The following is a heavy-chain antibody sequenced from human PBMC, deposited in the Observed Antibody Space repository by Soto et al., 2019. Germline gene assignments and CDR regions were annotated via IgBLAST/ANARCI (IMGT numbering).Heavy chain of an antibody. V-gene: IGHV1-18*04. CDR1: GYTFKFYG. D-gene: IGHD5-12*01. CDR3: ARDRRDGYNYAPVDH. J-gene: IGHJ4*02. CDR2: IAPYNGNT. Sequence: VASVKVSCKAFGYTFKFYGISWVRQAPGQGLEWMGWIAPYNGNTDYAQKFQGRVTMTTDTSTNTAYMEVRSLRSDDTAVYYCARDRRDGYNYAPVDHWGQGTLVTVSS.